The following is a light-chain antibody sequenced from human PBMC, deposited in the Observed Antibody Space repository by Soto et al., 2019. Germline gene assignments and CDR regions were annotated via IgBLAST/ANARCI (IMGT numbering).Light chain of an antibody. CDR3: QQYYNAPVT. CDR1: QNIRTY. J-gene: IGKJ4*02. CDR2: RAS. Sequence: DVQMTQSPSSLSASVGDRVTITCRASQNIRTYLTWVQQKPGKAPTLLISRASTLESGVPSRFSGSGSGTEFTLTVSSLQPEDFATYYCQQYYNAPVTFGEGTRVEIK. V-gene: IGKV1-39*01.